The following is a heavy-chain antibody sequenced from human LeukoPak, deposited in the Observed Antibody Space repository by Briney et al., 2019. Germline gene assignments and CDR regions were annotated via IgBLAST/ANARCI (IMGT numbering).Heavy chain of an antibody. J-gene: IGHJ4*02. CDR2: IYRGGNT. D-gene: IGHD3-10*01. CDR3: ARLWFGELAFDY. CDR1: GFTVSSNY. V-gene: IGHV3-66*01. Sequence: GGSLRLSCAASGFTVSSNYMNWVRQAPGKGLEWVSVIYRGGNTYYADSVKGRFTISRDNSENTLYLQMNSLRAEDTAVYYCARLWFGELAFDYWGQGTLVTVSS.